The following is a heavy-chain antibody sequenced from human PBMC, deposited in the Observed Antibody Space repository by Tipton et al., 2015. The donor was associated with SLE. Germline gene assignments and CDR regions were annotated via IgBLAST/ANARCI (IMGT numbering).Heavy chain of an antibody. CDR3: ARDEYRYDTTGYHLLGHFDF. D-gene: IGHD3-22*01. CDR2: VYYTGNT. V-gene: IGHV4-39*07. Sequence: TLSLTCAVSGGSISSSSYYWGWIRQPPGKGLEWVGTVYYTGNTFYNPSLKSRVTISVDTSKNQFSLNLSSVTAADTAVYYCARDEYRYDTTGYHLLGHFDFWGQGILVSVSS. CDR1: GGSISSSSYY. J-gene: IGHJ4*02.